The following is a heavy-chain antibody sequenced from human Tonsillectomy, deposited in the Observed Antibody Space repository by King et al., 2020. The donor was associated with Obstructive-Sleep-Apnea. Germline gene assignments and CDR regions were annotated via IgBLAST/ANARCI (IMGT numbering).Heavy chain of an antibody. D-gene: IGHD1-26*01. Sequence: QLQESGPGLVKPSETLSLTCTVSGGSISSYYWSWIRQPPGKGLEWIGDIYYSGITNYNPSLKSRVTISVDTSKNQFSLKLSSVTAADTAVYYCARGPESGSYHWYYYYGMDVWGQGTTVTVSS. CDR3: ARGPESGSYHWYYYYGMDV. CDR1: GGSISSYY. V-gene: IGHV4-59*01. CDR2: IYYSGIT. J-gene: IGHJ6*02.